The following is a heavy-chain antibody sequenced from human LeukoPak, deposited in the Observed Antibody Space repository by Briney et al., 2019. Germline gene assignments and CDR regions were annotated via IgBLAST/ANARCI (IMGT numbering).Heavy chain of an antibody. Sequence: SETLSLTCTVSGGSISSSSYYWGWIRQPPGKGLEWIGSIYCSGSTYYNPSLKSRVTISVDTSKNQFSLKLSSVTAADTAVYYCARARSYCSSTSCYEIDAFDIWGQGTMVTVSS. CDR2: IYCSGST. CDR1: GGSISSSSYY. J-gene: IGHJ3*02. D-gene: IGHD2-2*01. CDR3: ARARSYCSSTSCYEIDAFDI. V-gene: IGHV4-39*01.